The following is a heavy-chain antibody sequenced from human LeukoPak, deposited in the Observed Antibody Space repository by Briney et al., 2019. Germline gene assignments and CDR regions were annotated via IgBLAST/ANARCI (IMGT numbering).Heavy chain of an antibody. V-gene: IGHV4-4*07. CDR1: CGSISSYY. D-gene: IGHD6-6*01. J-gene: IGHJ4*02. CDR3: ARDRDSTSSRFDY. CDR2: MYTSGST. Sequence: ASETLSLTCTVSCGSISSYYWSWIRQPAGKGLEWIGRMYTSGSTNYNPSLKSRVTISVDRSKNQFSLKLRSVTAEDTAVYYCARDRDSTSSRFDYWGQGTLVTVSS.